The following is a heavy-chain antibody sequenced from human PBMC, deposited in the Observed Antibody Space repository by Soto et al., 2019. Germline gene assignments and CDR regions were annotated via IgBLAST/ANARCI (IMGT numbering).Heavy chain of an antibody. CDR2: ISWNSGSI. CDR3: AKDMRGGGIAAA. Sequence: EVQLVESGGGLVQPGRSLRLSCAASGFTFDDYAMHWVRQAPGKGLEWVSGISWNSGSIGYADSVKGRFTISRDNAKNSLYLQMNSLRAEDTALYYCAKDMRGGGIAAAWGQGTLVTVSS. D-gene: IGHD6-13*01. J-gene: IGHJ5*02. V-gene: IGHV3-9*01. CDR1: GFTFDDYA.